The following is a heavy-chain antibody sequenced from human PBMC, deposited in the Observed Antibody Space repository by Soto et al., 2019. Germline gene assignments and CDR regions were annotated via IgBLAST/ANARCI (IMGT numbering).Heavy chain of an antibody. Sequence: GGSLRLSCAASGFTFSNAWMSWVRQAPGKGLEWVGRIKSKTDGGTTDYAAPVKGRFTISRDDSKNTLYLQMNSLKTEDTVVYYCTTEIMWDYGDYKDYWGQGTLVTVSS. V-gene: IGHV3-15*01. CDR1: GFTFSNAW. J-gene: IGHJ4*02. CDR3: TTEIMWDYGDYKDY. D-gene: IGHD4-17*01. CDR2: IKSKTDGGTT.